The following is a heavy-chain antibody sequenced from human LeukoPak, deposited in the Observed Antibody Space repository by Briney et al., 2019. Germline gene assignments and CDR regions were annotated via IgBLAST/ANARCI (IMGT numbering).Heavy chain of an antibody. CDR3: ARGGCNSKFDN. CDR2: INPSDGDT. V-gene: IGHV1-46*01. Sequence: ASVEVSFKASGYPFTRYYMHWLRPAPGQGPECMGIINPSDGDTNYAQRFQGRVTITRDTSTSTVYMELSSLRSEDTSVYYCARGGCNSKFDNWGQGTLVTVSS. D-gene: IGHD2-21*02. CDR1: GYPFTRYY. J-gene: IGHJ4*02.